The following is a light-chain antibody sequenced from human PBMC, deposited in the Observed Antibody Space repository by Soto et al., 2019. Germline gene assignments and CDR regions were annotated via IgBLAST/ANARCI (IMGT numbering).Light chain of an antibody. Sequence: DIKVTQSPSTLSASVGDRVTITCRASQIIGIWLAWYQQKPGKAPKLLISDASRLESGVPSRFSGTGSGTNFTLTMRNLQSDDFETYYCYQYNRYLFTFGQGAKLEIK. CDR1: QIIGIW. CDR2: DAS. CDR3: YQYNRYLFT. J-gene: IGKJ2*01. V-gene: IGKV1-5*01.